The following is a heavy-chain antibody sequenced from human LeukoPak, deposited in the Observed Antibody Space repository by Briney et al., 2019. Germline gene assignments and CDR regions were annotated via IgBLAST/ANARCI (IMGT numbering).Heavy chain of an antibody. CDR2: TYYRSKWYN. Sequence: SQTLSLTCALSGDSVSSNSAAWNWLRPSPSRGLEWLGRTYYRSKWYNDYTVSVKSRITINPDTSKNQFSLQLNSVTPEDTAVYYCARVAYSSGWKDAFDIWGQGTMVTVSS. V-gene: IGHV6-1*01. J-gene: IGHJ3*02. CDR1: GDSVSSNSAA. D-gene: IGHD6-19*01. CDR3: ARVAYSSGWKDAFDI.